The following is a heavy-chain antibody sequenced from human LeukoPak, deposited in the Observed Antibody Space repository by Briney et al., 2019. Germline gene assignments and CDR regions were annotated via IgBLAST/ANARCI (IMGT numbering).Heavy chain of an antibody. D-gene: IGHD3-10*01. CDR2: IFPADSDT. Sequence: GESLKISCKGSGYSFTSSWIGWVRQMPGKGLEWMGIIFPADSDTRYSPSFQGQVTISADKSISTAYLQWSSLKASDTAMYYCARPYGSGTYIYALDVWGQGTTVTVSS. J-gene: IGHJ6*02. CDR3: ARPYGSGTYIYALDV. V-gene: IGHV5-51*01. CDR1: GYSFTSSW.